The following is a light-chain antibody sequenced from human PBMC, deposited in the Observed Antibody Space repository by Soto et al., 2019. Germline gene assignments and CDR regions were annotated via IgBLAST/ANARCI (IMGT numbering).Light chain of an antibody. J-gene: IGKJ2*01. CDR1: QSVSSS. Sequence: DIQVTQSPSSLSGSVGDRVTITCRTSQSVSSSLNWYRQRPEKAPELLIYAASDLETGVPSRFSGSGSGTEFTLSISNLQPEDSGTYFCQQGFSTPYTFGQGTKLDI. CDR2: AAS. V-gene: IGKV1-39*01. CDR3: QQGFSTPYT.